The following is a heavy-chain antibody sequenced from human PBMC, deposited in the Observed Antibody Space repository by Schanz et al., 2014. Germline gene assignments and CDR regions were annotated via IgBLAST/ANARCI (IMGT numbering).Heavy chain of an antibody. D-gene: IGHD3-10*01. V-gene: IGHV3-23*01. Sequence: EVQLLESGGGLVQPGGSLRLSCAASGFTFGDYAMTWVRQAPGKGLEWVSAINTGVNTYYADSVRGRFTMSRDNSKNTLYLQMNSLRADDTAMYYCARWFLIRGVILDSWGQGTLVTVSS. CDR3: ARWFLIRGVILDS. J-gene: IGHJ4*02. CDR1: GFTFGDYA. CDR2: INTGVNT.